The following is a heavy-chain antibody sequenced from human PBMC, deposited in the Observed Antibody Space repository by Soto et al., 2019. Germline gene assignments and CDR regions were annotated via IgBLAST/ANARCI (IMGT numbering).Heavy chain of an antibody. Sequence: QVQLVQSGAEVKKPGSSVKVSCKASGGTFSTYSIDWVRQAPGQGLEWMGGIIPAFGSPNYAQRFQGRVTITADESMSTAYMELSSLRSDDTAVYYCARAEVATTYFDFWGHGTLVTVSS. V-gene: IGHV1-69*01. J-gene: IGHJ4*01. CDR1: GGTFSTYS. CDR2: IIPAFGSP. CDR3: ARAEVATTYFDF. D-gene: IGHD5-12*01.